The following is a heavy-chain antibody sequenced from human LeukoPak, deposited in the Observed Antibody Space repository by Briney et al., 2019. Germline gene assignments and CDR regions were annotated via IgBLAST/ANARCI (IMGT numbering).Heavy chain of an antibody. J-gene: IGHJ4*02. Sequence: GASVKVSCKASGYTFTGYYIHWVRQAPGQGLEWMGWINPNSGGTNHAQKFRGWVTMTRDTSISTAYMELSRLTSDDTAVYYCARGRRDGYNSFDCWGQGTLVAVSS. CDR2: INPNSGGT. CDR1: GYTFTGYY. V-gene: IGHV1-2*04. CDR3: ARGRRDGYNSFDC. D-gene: IGHD5-24*01.